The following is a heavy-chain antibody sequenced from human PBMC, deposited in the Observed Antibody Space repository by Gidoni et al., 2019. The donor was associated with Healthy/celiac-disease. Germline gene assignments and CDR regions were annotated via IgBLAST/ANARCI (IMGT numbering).Heavy chain of an antibody. CDR1: GGSISSSSYY. D-gene: IGHD2-21*02. CDR3: ARQVGGSIVVVTARYNWFDP. CDR2: IYYSGST. Sequence: SGGSISSSSYYWGWIRQPPGKGLEWIGSIYYSGSTYYHPSLKRRVTISVDTSKIQFSLKLSSVTAADTAVYYCARQVGGSIVVVTARYNWFDPWGQGTLVTVSS. V-gene: IGHV4-39*01. J-gene: IGHJ5*02.